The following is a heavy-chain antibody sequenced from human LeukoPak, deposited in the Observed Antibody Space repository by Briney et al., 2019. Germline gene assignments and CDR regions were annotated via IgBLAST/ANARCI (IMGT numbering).Heavy chain of an antibody. CDR1: GFTFSNYW. D-gene: IGHD5-12*01. J-gene: IGHJ4*02. CDR3: ARRGPETVATIDY. V-gene: IGHV3-74*01. Sequence: PGGSLRLSCAASGFTFSNYWMHWVRQGPGKGLVWVSRINGDGCITAYADSVKGRFTISRDSATNTLYLQMSSLRPGDTGVYYCARRGPETVATIDYWGQGTPVTVSS. CDR2: INGDGCIT.